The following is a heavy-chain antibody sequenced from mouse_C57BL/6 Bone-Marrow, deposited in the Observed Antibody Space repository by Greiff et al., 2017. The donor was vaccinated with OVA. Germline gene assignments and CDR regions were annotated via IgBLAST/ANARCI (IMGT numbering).Heavy chain of an antibody. V-gene: IGHV1-18*01. Sequence: VQLQQSGPELVKPGASVKIPCKASGYTFTDYNMDWVKQSHGKSLEWIGDINPNNGGTIYNQKFKGKATLTVDKSSSTAYMELRSLTSEETAVYYCARIYYDYDGGGLYAMDYWGQGTSVTVSS. CDR2: INPNNGGT. D-gene: IGHD2-4*01. CDR1: GYTFTDYN. CDR3: ARIYYDYDGGGLYAMDY. J-gene: IGHJ4*01.